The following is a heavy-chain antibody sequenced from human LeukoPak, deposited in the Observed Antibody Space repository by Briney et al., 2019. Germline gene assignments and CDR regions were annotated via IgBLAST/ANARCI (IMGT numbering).Heavy chain of an antibody. CDR2: ISGSDGST. Sequence: GGSLRLSCAASGFSFSSFGMSWVRQAPGKGLEWVSRISGSDGSTDYADSVKGRFTISRDNSKNTLYLQMNSLRAEDTAVYYCAKDYRIAVAVHYYYYMDVWGKGTTVTVSS. J-gene: IGHJ6*03. V-gene: IGHV3-23*01. CDR1: GFSFSSFG. D-gene: IGHD6-19*01. CDR3: AKDYRIAVAVHYYYYMDV.